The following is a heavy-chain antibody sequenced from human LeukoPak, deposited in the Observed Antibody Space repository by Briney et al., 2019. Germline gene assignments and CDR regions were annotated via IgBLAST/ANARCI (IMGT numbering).Heavy chain of an antibody. CDR1: GFTFSDYY. Sequence: KPGGSLRLSCAASGFTFSDYYMSWIRQAPGKGLEWVSYISSSGSTIYYADSVKGRFTSSSDNAKHSLYLQMNSLRAEDTAVYSCASVRGYSYPALDYWGQGTLVTVSS. J-gene: IGHJ4*02. CDR3: ASVRGYSYPALDY. CDR2: ISSSGSTI. V-gene: IGHV3-11*04. D-gene: IGHD5-18*01.